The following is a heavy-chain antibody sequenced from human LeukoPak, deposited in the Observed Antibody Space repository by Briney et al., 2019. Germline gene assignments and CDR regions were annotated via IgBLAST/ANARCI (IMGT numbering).Heavy chain of an antibody. V-gene: IGHV3-20*04. Sequence: GGSLRLSCAASGFIFSSYAMSWVRQAPGKGLEWVSGINWNGASTGYGDSVKGRFTISRDNAKNSLYLQMNSLRAEDTALYYCAGGDRNGWYFDYWGQGVLVTVSS. J-gene: IGHJ4*02. D-gene: IGHD6-19*01. CDR2: INWNGAST. CDR3: AGGDRNGWYFDY. CDR1: GFIFSSYA.